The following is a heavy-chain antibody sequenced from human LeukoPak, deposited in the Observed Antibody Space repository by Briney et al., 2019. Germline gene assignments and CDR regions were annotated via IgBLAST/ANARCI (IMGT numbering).Heavy chain of an antibody. D-gene: IGHD2-2*01. CDR1: GGSISSYY. J-gene: IGHJ6*03. CDR2: IYTSGST. Sequence: KPSETLSLTCTVSGGSISSYYWSWIRQPAGKGLEWIGRIYTSGSTNYNPSLKSRVTMSVDTSKNHFSLKLSSVTAADTAVYYCARERIVVVSAAIPIYYYYMDVWGKGTTATVSS. V-gene: IGHV4-4*07. CDR3: ARERIVVVSAAIPIYYYYMDV.